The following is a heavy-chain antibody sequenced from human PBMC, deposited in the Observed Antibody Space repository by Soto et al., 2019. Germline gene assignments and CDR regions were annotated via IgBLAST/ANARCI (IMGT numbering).Heavy chain of an antibody. J-gene: IGHJ6*02. CDR2: IYSGGST. CDR3: ARVDSGSYSYYYYYAMDV. D-gene: IGHD1-26*01. Sequence: EVQLVESGGGLIQPGGSLRLSCAASGFTVSSNYMSWVRQAPGKGLEWVSVIYSGGSTYYADSVKGRFTISRDNSKNTLYLQMNSLRAEDTAVYYCARVDSGSYSYYYYYAMDVWGQGTTVTVSS. CDR1: GFTVSSNY. V-gene: IGHV3-53*01.